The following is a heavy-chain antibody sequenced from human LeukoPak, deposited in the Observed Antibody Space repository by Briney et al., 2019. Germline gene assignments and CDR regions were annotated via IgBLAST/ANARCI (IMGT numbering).Heavy chain of an antibody. CDR2: LYSAGNT. Sequence: PGGSLRLSCAASGFTVSSNYMNWVRQAPGKGLEWAAVLYSAGNTFYADSVKGRFTISRDNSKNTLYLQMNSLRAEDTALYYCARLIQPQGAFDIWGQGTMVTVSS. V-gene: IGHV3-53*01. D-gene: IGHD3-16*01. CDR3: ARLIQPQGAFDI. CDR1: GFTVSSNY. J-gene: IGHJ3*02.